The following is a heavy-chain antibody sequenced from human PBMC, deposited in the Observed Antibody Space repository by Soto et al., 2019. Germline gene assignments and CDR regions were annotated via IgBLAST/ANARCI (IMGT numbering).Heavy chain of an antibody. CDR3: AKDAPGSGWISDY. CDR2: ISGNGGT. Sequence: GGSLRLSCAAPGFTFSIYAISWVRQIPGKGLEWVSTISGNGGTSYADFVRGRFTISRDNSKNTLYLQMNSLRVDDTAIYYCAKDAPGSGWISDYWGQGTLVTVSS. V-gene: IGHV3-23*01. CDR1: GFTFSIYA. J-gene: IGHJ4*02. D-gene: IGHD3-22*01.